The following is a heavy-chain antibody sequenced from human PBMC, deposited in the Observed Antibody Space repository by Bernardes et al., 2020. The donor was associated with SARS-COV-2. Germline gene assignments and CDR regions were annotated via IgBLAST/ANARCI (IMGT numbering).Heavy chain of an antibody. CDR1: GFTISRYG. CDR3: ARDYQWLRSMDV. V-gene: IGHV3-33*01. J-gene: IGHJ6*02. Sequence: SLSPSSAASGFTISRYGVHWVRPAPGKGLEWVAVIWYDGSNKYYADSVKGRFTISRDNSKNTLYLQMNSLRAEDTAVYYCARDYQWLRSMDVWGQGTTVTVSS. D-gene: IGHD5-12*01. CDR2: IWYDGSNK.